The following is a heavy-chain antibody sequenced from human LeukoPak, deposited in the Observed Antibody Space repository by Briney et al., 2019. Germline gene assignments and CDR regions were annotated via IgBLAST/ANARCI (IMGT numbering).Heavy chain of an antibody. J-gene: IGHJ4*02. D-gene: IGHD1-26*01. Sequence: PGGSLRLSCAASGFTFSSYSMNWVRQAPGKGLEWVSSISSSSSHIYYADSVKGRFTISRDNAKNSLYLQMNSLRAEDTAVYYCARDGRGGSYSYWGQGTLVTVSS. CDR2: ISSSSSHI. V-gene: IGHV3-21*01. CDR3: ARDGRGGSYSY. CDR1: GFTFSSYS.